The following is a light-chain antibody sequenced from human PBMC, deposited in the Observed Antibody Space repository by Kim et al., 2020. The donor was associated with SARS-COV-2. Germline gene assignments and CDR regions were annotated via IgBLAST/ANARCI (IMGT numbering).Light chain of an antibody. V-gene: IGLV3-9*01. CDR1: FVAGEN. CDR2: RNV. J-gene: IGLJ2*01. Sequence: SYELTQPQSVSVALGQTATISCGGLFVAGENVHWYQQKPGQSPVLVIYRNVIRSSGTSHRFSGSTSRNTATLTISRAQVGDEADYYCQIYDSSTKVFGGGTKLTVL. CDR3: QIYDSSTKV.